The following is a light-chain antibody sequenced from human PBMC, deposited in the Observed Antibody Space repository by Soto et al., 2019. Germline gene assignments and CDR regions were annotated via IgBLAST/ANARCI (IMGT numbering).Light chain of an antibody. Sequence: DIQMTQSPSSLSAYLGDRVTITCRASQGISNYLAWYQQKPGRLPKLLLFGASTLQSGVPARFSGSGSGTLFTLTITGLLPEDVATYYCQKYDRAPFTFGPGTKVDFK. CDR2: GAS. J-gene: IGKJ3*01. CDR3: QKYDRAPFT. CDR1: QGISNY. V-gene: IGKV1-27*01.